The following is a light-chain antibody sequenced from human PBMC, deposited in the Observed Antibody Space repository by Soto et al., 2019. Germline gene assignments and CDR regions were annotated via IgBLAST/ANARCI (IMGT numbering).Light chain of an antibody. CDR2: GAS. V-gene: IGKV3-20*01. CDR1: QSVSSSF. CDR3: QQYGSSPVT. Sequence: EIVLTQSPGTLSLSPGERATLSCRASQSVSSSFLAWYQQKPGQAPRLLIYGASGRATGIPDRFSGSGSGTDFTLSISRLEPEDVAVYYCQQYGSSPVTFGQGTKVDIK. J-gene: IGKJ1*01.